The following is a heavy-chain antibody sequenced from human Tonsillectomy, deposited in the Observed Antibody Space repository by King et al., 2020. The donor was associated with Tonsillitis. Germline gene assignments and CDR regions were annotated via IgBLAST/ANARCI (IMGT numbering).Heavy chain of an antibody. V-gene: IGHV3-9*01. J-gene: IGHJ1*01. CDR1: GFTFDDYA. Sequence: VQLVESGGGFVQPGRSLRLSCAASGFTFDDYAMHWVRQAPGKGLEWVSSISWNSGNIGYADSVKGRFTISRDNAKNSLYLQMNSLRAEDTALYYCVKEGWSGIYVEVFQNW. D-gene: IGHD3-3*01. CDR3: VKEGWSGIYVEVFQN. CDR2: ISWNSGNI.